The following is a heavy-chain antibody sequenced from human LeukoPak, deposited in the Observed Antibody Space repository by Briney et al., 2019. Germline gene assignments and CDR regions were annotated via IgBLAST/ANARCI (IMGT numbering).Heavy chain of an antibody. CDR3: ARGGGIRTYNWFVP. Sequence: SETLSLTCAVYGGSFSGYYWSWIRQPPGKGLERIGEINHSGSTNYNPSLKSRVTISVDTSKNQFSLKLSSVTAADTAAYYCARGGGIRTYNWFVPWGQGTLVTVSS. D-gene: IGHD1-26*01. J-gene: IGHJ5*02. CDR1: GGSFSGYY. V-gene: IGHV4-34*01. CDR2: INHSGST.